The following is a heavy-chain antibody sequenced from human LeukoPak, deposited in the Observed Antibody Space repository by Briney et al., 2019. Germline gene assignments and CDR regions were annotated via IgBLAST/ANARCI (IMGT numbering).Heavy chain of an antibody. V-gene: IGHV3-30*02. Sequence: TGGSLRLSCAASGFTFSSYGMHWVRQAPGKGLEWVAFIRYDGSNKYYADSVKGRFTISRDNSKNTLYLQMNSLRAEDTAVYYCARASPGTRGYYYYYMDVWGKGTTVTVSS. J-gene: IGHJ6*03. D-gene: IGHD1-14*01. CDR3: ARASPGTRGYYYYYMDV. CDR1: GFTFSSYG. CDR2: IRYDGSNK.